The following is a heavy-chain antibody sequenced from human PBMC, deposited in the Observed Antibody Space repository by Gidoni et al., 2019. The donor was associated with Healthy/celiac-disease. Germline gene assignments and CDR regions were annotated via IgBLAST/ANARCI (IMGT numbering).Heavy chain of an antibody. Sequence: EVQLVESGGGLVKPGGSLRLSCAASGSTFSSESMNWVRQAPGKGLEWVSSISSSSRYIYYADSVKGRFTISRDNAKNSLYLQMSSLRAEDTAVYYCARDRRGRDYYYYYGMDVWGQGTTVTVSS. J-gene: IGHJ6*02. CDR1: GSTFSSES. CDR3: ARDRRGRDYYYYYGMDV. V-gene: IGHV3-21*01. CDR2: ISSSSRYI.